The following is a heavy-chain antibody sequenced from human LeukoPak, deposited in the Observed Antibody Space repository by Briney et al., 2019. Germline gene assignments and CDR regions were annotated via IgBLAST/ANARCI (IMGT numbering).Heavy chain of an antibody. V-gene: IGHV3-21*04. Sequence: PGGSLRLSCAASGFTFSSYSMNWVRQAPGKGLEWVSSISSSSSYIYYADSVKGRFTISRDNAKNSLYLQMNSLRAEDTAVYYCARDPLYYDSSGYYPNWGQGTLVTVSS. D-gene: IGHD3-22*01. CDR1: GFTFSSYS. J-gene: IGHJ4*02. CDR3: ARDPLYYDSSGYYPN. CDR2: ISSSSSYI.